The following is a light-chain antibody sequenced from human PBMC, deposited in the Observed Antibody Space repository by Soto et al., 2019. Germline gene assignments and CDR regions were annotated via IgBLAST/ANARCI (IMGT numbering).Light chain of an antibody. CDR1: SIDVGGYNY. Sequence: QSVLTQPASVSESPGQSITISCTGTSIDVGGYNYVSWYQQHPGKAPKLMIYDVSNRPSGVSNRFSGSKSGNTASLTISGLQAEDEADYYCSSYTSSSVVFGGGTKVTVL. V-gene: IGLV2-14*01. J-gene: IGLJ2*01. CDR2: DVS. CDR3: SSYTSSSVV.